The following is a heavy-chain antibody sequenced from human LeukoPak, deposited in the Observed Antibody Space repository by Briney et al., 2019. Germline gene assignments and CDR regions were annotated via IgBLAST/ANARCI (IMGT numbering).Heavy chain of an antibody. J-gene: IGHJ4*02. CDR1: GYTFTGYY. Sequence: ASVKVSCKASGYTFTGYYMHWVRQAPGHGLEWMGWINPNSGGTNYAQKFQGRVTMTRDTSISTAYMELSRLRSDDTAVYYCARDRRYGSSQGGFDYWGQGTLVTVSS. CDR3: ARDRRYGSSQGGFDY. V-gene: IGHV1-2*02. CDR2: INPNSGGT. D-gene: IGHD6-13*01.